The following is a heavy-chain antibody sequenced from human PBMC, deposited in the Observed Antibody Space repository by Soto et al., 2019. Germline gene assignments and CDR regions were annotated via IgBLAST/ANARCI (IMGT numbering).Heavy chain of an antibody. D-gene: IGHD2-2*01. Sequence: QVQLQESGPGLVKPSQTLSLTCTVSGGSISSGGYYWSWIRQHPGKGLEWIGYIYYSGSTYHNPSLTSRVTISVDTSTNQCSLKLSSVTAADTAVYYCARSSTSANYFDYWGQGTLVTVSS. CDR1: GGSISSGGYY. J-gene: IGHJ4*02. CDR2: IYYSGST. CDR3: ARSSTSANYFDY. V-gene: IGHV4-31*03.